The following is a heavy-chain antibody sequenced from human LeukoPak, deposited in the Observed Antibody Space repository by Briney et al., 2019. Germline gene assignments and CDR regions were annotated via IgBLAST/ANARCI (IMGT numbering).Heavy chain of an antibody. J-gene: IGHJ4*02. D-gene: IGHD5-18*01. CDR1: GGSISSSNW. CDR3: ARSKMVSPAIFDY. Sequence: SETLSLTCAVSGGSISSSNWWGWVRQPPGKGLEWIGEIYHSGSTNYNPSLKSRVTISVDKSKNQFSLKLSSVTAADTAVYYCARSKMVSPAIFDYWGQGTLVTVSS. CDR2: IYHSGST. V-gene: IGHV4-4*02.